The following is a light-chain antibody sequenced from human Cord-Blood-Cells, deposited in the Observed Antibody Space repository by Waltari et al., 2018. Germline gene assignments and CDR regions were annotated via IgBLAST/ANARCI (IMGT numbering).Light chain of an antibody. Sequence: QSALTQPASVSGSPGQSITISCPGTSSDVGGYNYVSWYQQPPGKAPKLMIYDVSNRPSGVSNRFSGSKSGNTASLTISGLQAEDEADYYCSSYTSSSTVVFGGGTKLTVL. V-gene: IGLV2-14*01. J-gene: IGLJ2*01. CDR2: DVS. CDR3: SSYTSSSTVV. CDR1: SSDVGGYNY.